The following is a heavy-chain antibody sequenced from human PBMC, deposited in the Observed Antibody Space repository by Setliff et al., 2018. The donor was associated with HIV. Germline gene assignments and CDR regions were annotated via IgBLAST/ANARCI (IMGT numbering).Heavy chain of an antibody. CDR1: GYTFSGDY. CDR2: INPQSGDT. D-gene: IGHD1-26*01. V-gene: IGHV1-2*02. Sequence: ASVKVSCKASGYTFSGDYIHWVRQAPGQGLEWMGWINPQSGDTNYAQKFQGRVTITADESTSTAYLELRRLRSEDTAVYYCASGSHGEGATEYWGLGTLVTVSS. J-gene: IGHJ4*02. CDR3: ASGSHGEGATEY.